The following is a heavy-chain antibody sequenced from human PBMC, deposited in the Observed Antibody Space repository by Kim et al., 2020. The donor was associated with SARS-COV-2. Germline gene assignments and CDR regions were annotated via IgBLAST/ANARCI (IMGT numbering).Heavy chain of an antibody. CDR1: GGSISSSNW. V-gene: IGHV4-4*02. CDR2: IYHSGST. J-gene: IGHJ6*02. CDR3: ARDVSSSWSPHTSYYYYYGMDV. D-gene: IGHD6-13*01. Sequence: SETLSLTCAVSGGSISSSNWWSWVRQPPGKGLEWIGEIYHSGSTNYNPSLKSRVTISVDKSKNQFSLKLSSVTAADTAVYYCARDVSSSWSPHTSYYYYYGMDVWGQGTTVTVSS.